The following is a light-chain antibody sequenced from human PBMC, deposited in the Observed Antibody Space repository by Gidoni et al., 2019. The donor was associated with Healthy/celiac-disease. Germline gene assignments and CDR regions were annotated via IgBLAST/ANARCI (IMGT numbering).Light chain of an antibody. CDR1: QRVLYSSNNKNY. CDR2: WAS. CDR3: QQYYSTPWT. J-gene: IGKJ1*01. Sequence: DIVMTQSPASLAVSLGERATINCKSSQRVLYSSNNKNYLAWYQQKPGQPPKLLIYWASTRESGVPDRFSGSGSGTDFTLTISSLQAEDVAVYYCQQYYSTPWTFGQGTKVEIK. V-gene: IGKV4-1*01.